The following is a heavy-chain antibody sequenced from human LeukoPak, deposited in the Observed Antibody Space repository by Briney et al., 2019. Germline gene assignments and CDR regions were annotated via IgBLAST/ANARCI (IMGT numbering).Heavy chain of an antibody. Sequence: GGSLRLSCVASGFTFSSHAIHWVRQAPGKGLEWVAVISYDGSNKYYTDSVKGRFTISRDNSRNTLYLQVSSLRTEDTAVYYCAREWQQSRKFPDYYYYYGLDVWGQGTTVTVSS. CDR3: AREWQQSRKFPDYYYYYGLDV. V-gene: IGHV3-30-3*01. CDR2: ISYDGSNK. CDR1: GFTFSSHA. D-gene: IGHD5-24*01. J-gene: IGHJ6*02.